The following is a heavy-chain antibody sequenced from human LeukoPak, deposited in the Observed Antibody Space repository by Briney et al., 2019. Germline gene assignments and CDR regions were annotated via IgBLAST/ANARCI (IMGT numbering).Heavy chain of an antibody. V-gene: IGHV3-9*03. CDR1: GFTFDDYA. CDR2: ISWNSGSI. D-gene: IGHD1-26*01. J-gene: IGHJ6*03. Sequence: GGSLRLSCAASGFTFDDYAMHWVRQAPGKGLEWVSGISWNSGSIGYADSVKGRFTISRDNAKNSLYLQMNSLRAEDMALYYCARRDSQERYYYMDVWGKGTTVTVSS. CDR3: ARRDSQERYYYMDV.